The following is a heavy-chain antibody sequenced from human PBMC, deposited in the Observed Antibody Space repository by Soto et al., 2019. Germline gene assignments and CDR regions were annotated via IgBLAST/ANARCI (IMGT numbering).Heavy chain of an antibody. CDR2: ISYDGSNK. Sequence: QVQLVESGGGVVQPGRSLRLSCAASGFTFSSYAMHWVRQAPGKGLEWVAVISYDGSNKCYADSVKGRFTISRDNSKNTLYLQMNSLRAEDTPVYYCARKSSAAGPFDYWGQGTLVTVSS. D-gene: IGHD6-19*01. V-gene: IGHV3-30-3*01. CDR1: GFTFSSYA. J-gene: IGHJ4*02. CDR3: ARKSSAAGPFDY.